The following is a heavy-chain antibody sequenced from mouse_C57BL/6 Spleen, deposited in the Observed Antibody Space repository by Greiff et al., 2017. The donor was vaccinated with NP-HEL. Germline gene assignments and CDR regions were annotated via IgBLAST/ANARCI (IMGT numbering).Heavy chain of an antibody. CDR2: ISDGGSYT. J-gene: IGHJ1*03. V-gene: IGHV5-4*03. Sequence: EVKLMESGGGLVKPGGSLKLSCAASGFTFSSYAMSWVRQTPEKRLEWVATISDGGSYTYYPDNVKGRFTISRDNAKNNLYLQISHLKSEDTAMYYCARGPLLWYFDVWGTGTTVTVSS. D-gene: IGHD2-1*01. CDR1: GFTFSSYA. CDR3: ARGPLLWYFDV.